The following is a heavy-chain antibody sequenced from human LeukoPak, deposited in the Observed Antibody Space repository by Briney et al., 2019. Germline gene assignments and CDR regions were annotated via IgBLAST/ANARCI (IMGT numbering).Heavy chain of an antibody. CDR1: GYTFTGYY. CDR2: INPNSGGT. D-gene: IGHD4-17*01. CDR3: ARVRTTVTTWGNDAFDI. J-gene: IGHJ3*02. V-gene: IGHV1-2*02. Sequence: ASVKVSCKASGYTFTGYYMHWVRQAPGQGLEWMGWINPNSGGTNYAQKFQGRVTMTRDTSISTAYMELSRLRSDDTAVYYCARVRTTVTTWGNDAFDIWGQGTMVTVSS.